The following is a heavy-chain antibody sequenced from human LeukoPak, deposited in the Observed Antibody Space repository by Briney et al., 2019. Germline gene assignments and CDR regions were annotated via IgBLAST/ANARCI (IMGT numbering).Heavy chain of an antibody. CDR3: VRRVVAARYLDY. Sequence: RAGGSLRLSCAASGFTFSSYVMNWVRQGPGKGLEWVSIISGGSGSTYYADSVKGRFTISRDNSKNTLYLQMNGLRAEDTAVYYCVRRVVAARYLDYWGQGTLVAVSS. V-gene: IGHV3-23*01. D-gene: IGHD2-15*01. CDR2: ISGGSGST. CDR1: GFTFSSYV. J-gene: IGHJ4*02.